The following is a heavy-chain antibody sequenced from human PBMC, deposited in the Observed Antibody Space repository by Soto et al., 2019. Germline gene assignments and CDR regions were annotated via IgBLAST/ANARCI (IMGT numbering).Heavy chain of an antibody. CDR2: IWYDGTNQ. V-gene: IGHV3-33*01. D-gene: IGHD6-13*01. Sequence: GGSLRLSCAASGFTFSSSGMHWVRQAPGKGLEWVAVIWYDGTNQYYGESVKGRFTISRDNSKNTLYLQMNSLRAEDTAVYYCARGSSRHWFDPWGQGTLVTVSS. CDR1: GFTFSSSG. J-gene: IGHJ5*02. CDR3: ARGSSRHWFDP.